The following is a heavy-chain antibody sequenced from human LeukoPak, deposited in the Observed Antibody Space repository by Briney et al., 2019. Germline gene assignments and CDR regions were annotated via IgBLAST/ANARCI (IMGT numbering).Heavy chain of an antibody. CDR3: ARDQRSASCYDF. J-gene: IGHJ4*02. Sequence: TSETLSLTCTVSGDSISSGAYYWTWIRQHPGKALEWIGYIYYSGTTNYNPSLKSRVTISVDTSQNQFSLKLRSVTAADTAVYYCARDQRSASCYDFWGQGTLVTVSS. D-gene: IGHD2-2*01. CDR2: IYYSGTT. CDR1: GDSISSGAYY. V-gene: IGHV4-61*08.